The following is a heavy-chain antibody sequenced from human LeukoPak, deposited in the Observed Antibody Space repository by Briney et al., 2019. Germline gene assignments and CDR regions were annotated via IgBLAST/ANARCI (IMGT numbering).Heavy chain of an antibody. V-gene: IGHV3-7*01. CDR3: AREMRSYDSSGYYSFDY. Sequence: GGSLRLSCAASGFTFSSYWMSWVRQAPGKGLEWVANIKQDGSEKYYVDSVKGRFTISRDNAKNSLYLQMNSLRAEDTAVYYCAREMRSYDSSGYYSFDYWGQGTLVTVSS. J-gene: IGHJ4*02. CDR1: GFTFSSYW. D-gene: IGHD3-22*01. CDR2: IKQDGSEK.